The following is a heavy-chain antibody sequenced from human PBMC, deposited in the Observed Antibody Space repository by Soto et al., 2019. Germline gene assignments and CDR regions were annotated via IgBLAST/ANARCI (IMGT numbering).Heavy chain of an antibody. CDR1: GGTFSSYA. J-gene: IGHJ6*02. CDR2: IIPFFGTA. Sequence: QVQLVQSGAEVKKPGSSVKVSCKAPGGTFSSYAISWVRQAPGQGLEWMGGIIPFFGTAKYAQKFQGRVTITADESTSRGYMELSSLRSEDTAVYYCARSQGGSSSLDIYYYYYYGMDVWGQGTTVTVSS. V-gene: IGHV1-69*01. CDR3: ARSQGGSSSLDIYYYYYYGMDV. D-gene: IGHD2-15*01.